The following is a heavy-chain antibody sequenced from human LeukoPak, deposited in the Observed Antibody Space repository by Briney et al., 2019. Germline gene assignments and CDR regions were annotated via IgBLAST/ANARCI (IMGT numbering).Heavy chain of an antibody. Sequence: PSETLSLTCTVSGGSISSGGYSWSWIRQHPGKGLEWIGYIYYSGSTYYNPSLKSRVTISVDTPKNQFSLKLSSVTAADTAVYYCARGGALGYCSSTSCYGGVYYYYGMDVWGQGTTVTVSS. CDR2: IYYSGST. CDR1: GGSISSGGYS. CDR3: ARGGALGYCSSTSCYGGVYYYYGMDV. V-gene: IGHV4-31*03. J-gene: IGHJ6*02. D-gene: IGHD2-2*01.